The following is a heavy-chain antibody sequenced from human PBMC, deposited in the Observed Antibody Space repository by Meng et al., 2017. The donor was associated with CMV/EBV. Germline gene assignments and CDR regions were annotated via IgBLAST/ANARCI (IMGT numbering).Heavy chain of an antibody. D-gene: IGHD3-3*01. V-gene: IGHV3-48*03. Sequence: GGSLRLSCAASGFTFSSYEMNWVRQAPGKGLEWASYISSSGSTIYYADSVKGRFTISRDNAKNSLYLQMNSLRAEDTAVYYCARGNYDFWSGYSDTFDYWGQGTLVTVSS. CDR2: ISSSGSTI. J-gene: IGHJ4*02. CDR1: GFTFSSYE. CDR3: ARGNYDFWSGYSDTFDY.